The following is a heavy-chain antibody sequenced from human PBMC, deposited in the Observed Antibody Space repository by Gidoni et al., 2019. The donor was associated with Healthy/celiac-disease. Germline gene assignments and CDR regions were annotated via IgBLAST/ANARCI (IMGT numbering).Heavy chain of an antibody. J-gene: IGHJ6*02. CDR3: ARPNSSGWYYYYYGMDV. D-gene: IGHD6-19*01. V-gene: IGHV1-69*06. CDR1: GGTFSSYA. CDR2: IIPIFGTA. Sequence: QVQLVQSGAEVKKPGSSVKVSCKASGGTFSSYAISWVRQAPGQVLEWMGGIIPIFGTANYAQKFQGSVTITADNSTSTAYMELSSLRSEDTSVYYCARPNSSGWYYYYYGMDVWGQGTTVTVSS.